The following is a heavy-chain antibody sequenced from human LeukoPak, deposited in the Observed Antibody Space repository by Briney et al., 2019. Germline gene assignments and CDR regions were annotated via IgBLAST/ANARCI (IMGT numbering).Heavy chain of an antibody. J-gene: IGHJ6*03. CDR2: IYYSGST. Sequence: SETLSLTCTVSGGSISNYYWSWIRQPPGKGLEWIGYIYYSGSTNYNPSLKSRVTISVDTSKNQFSLKLSSVTAADTAVYYCARDRLSYYMDVWGKGTTVTVSS. V-gene: IGHV4-59*01. CDR1: GGSISNYY. CDR3: ARDRLSYYMDV. D-gene: IGHD6-25*01.